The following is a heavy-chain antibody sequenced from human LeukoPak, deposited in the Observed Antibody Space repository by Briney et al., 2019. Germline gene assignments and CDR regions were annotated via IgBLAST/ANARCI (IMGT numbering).Heavy chain of an antibody. CDR3: ARDGDYGDYGDY. Sequence: GGSLRLSCAASGFTFSSYGMHWVRQAPGKGLEWVAVIWYDGSNKYYADSVKGRFTISRDNSENTLYLQMNSLRAEDTAVYYCARDGDYGDYGDYWGQGTLVTVSS. V-gene: IGHV3-33*01. CDR2: IWYDGSNK. CDR1: GFTFSSYG. J-gene: IGHJ4*02. D-gene: IGHD4-17*01.